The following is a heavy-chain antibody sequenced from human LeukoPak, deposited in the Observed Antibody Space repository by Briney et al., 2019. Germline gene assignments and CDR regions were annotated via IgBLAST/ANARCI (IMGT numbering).Heavy chain of an antibody. CDR2: INPNSGDS. CDR3: ARGRDEIDY. CDR1: GYTFTGYY. J-gene: IGHJ4*02. D-gene: IGHD3-10*01. Sequence: ASVKVSCKASGYTFTGYYTHWVRQAPGQGLEWMGWINPNSGDSNIAQNFQIRVTMTRDKSISTIYMGLRRLRFDDTAVYYCARGRDEIDYWGQGTLVTVSS. V-gene: IGHV1-2*02.